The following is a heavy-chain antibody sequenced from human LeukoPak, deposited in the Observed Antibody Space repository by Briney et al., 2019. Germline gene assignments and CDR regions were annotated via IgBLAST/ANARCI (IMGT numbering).Heavy chain of an antibody. D-gene: IGHD2-2*01. CDR3: ARLQYCSGTSCNWFDP. Sequence: SETLSLTCDVSGGSISSGLYSWSWIRQPLGKGLEWIGYIYHTGSTYYNPSLKSRVTISVDTSKNQFSLRLSSVTAADTAVYYCARLQYCSGTSCNWFDPWGQGTLVTVSS. CDR2: IYHTGST. CDR1: GGSISSGLYS. V-gene: IGHV4-30-2*01. J-gene: IGHJ5*02.